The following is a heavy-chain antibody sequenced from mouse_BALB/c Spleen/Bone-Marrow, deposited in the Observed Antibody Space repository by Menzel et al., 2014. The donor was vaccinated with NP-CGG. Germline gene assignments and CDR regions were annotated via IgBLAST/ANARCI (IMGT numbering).Heavy chain of an antibody. V-gene: IGHV2-2*02. CDR3: ARNYYGSSYYAMDY. Sequence: QVQLKESGPGLVQPSQSLSITCTVSGFSLTGYGVHWVRQSPGKGLEWLGVIWSGGSTDYNAAFISRLSISKDNSKSQVFFKMNSLQANDTAIYYCARNYYGSSYYAMDYWGQGTSVTVSS. D-gene: IGHD1-1*01. CDR2: IWSGGST. CDR1: GFSLTGYG. J-gene: IGHJ4*01.